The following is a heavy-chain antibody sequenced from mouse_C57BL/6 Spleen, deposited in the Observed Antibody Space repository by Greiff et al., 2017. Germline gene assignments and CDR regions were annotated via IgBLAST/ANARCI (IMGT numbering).Heavy chain of an antibody. CDR2: IYPGSGNT. V-gene: IGHV1-84*01. CDR3: ARSLYAFYFDY. Sequence: VQRVESGPELVKPGASVKISCKASGYTFTDYYINWVKQRPGQGLEWIGWIYPGSGNTKYNEKFKGKATLTVDTSSSTAYMQLSSLTSEDSAVYFCARSLYAFYFDYWGQGTTLTVSS. J-gene: IGHJ2*01. D-gene: IGHD2-10*02. CDR1: GYTFTDYY.